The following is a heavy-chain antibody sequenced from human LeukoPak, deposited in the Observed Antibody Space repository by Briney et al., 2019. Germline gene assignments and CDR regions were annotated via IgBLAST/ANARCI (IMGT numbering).Heavy chain of an antibody. CDR1: GGSISSYY. V-gene: IGHV4-59*01. CDR2: IYYSGST. Sequence: SETLSLTCTVSGGSISSYYWSWIRQPPGKGLEWIGYIYYSGSTNYNPSLKSRVTISVDTSKNQFSLKLSSVTAADTAVYYCARGGCSGGGCYSGGRSWFDPWGQGTLVTVSS. J-gene: IGHJ5*02. CDR3: ARGGCSGGGCYSGGRSWFDP. D-gene: IGHD2-15*01.